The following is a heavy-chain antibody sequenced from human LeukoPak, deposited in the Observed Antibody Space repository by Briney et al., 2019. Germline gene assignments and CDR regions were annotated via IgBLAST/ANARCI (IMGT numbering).Heavy chain of an antibody. D-gene: IGHD5-18*01. Sequence: PGGSLRLSCAASGFTFSSYSMNWVRQAPGKGLEWVSYISSSSSTIYYADSVKGRFTISRDNAKNSLYLQMNSLRAEDTAVYYCARGWSYGYGNYYFDYWGQGTLVTVSS. CDR3: ARGWSYGYGNYYFDY. CDR1: GFTFSSYS. CDR2: ISSSSSTI. V-gene: IGHV3-48*04. J-gene: IGHJ4*02.